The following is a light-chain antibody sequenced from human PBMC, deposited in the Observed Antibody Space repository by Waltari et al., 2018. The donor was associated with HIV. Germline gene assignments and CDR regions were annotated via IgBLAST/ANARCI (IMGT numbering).Light chain of an antibody. CDR1: YSDVGSFNL. J-gene: IGLJ3*02. V-gene: IGLV2-23*02. CDR3: CSYAGSSTFAV. Sequence: QSALTQPASVSGSPGQSITISCTGTYSDVGSFNLVSWYQQHPGKAPKLLISEVTKRPSGVSNRFSGSKSGNTASLTISGLQAEDEADYYCCSYAGSSTFAVFGGGTKLTVL. CDR2: EVT.